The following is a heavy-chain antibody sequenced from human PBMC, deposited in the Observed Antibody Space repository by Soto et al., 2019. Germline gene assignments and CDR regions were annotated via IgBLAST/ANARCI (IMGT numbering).Heavy chain of an antibody. J-gene: IGHJ4*03. V-gene: IGHV4-4*07. CDR1: GGSVSIYY. D-gene: IGHD2-15*01. CDR3: ARASVGPPGGGCWTMPFDF. CDR2: IYTGGST. Sequence: SETLSFTCTVSGGSVSIYYWNWIRQPAGNGMEWIGRIYTGGSTNYNPSLKSRVTLSVDTSKNQFSLRLTSVTAADTAVYYCARASVGPPGGGCWTMPFDFWGHGTLVTVPQ.